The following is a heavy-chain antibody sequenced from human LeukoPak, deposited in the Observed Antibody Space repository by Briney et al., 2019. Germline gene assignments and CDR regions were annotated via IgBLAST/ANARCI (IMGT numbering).Heavy chain of an antibody. D-gene: IGHD3-9*01. CDR2: IWYDGSNK. V-gene: IGHV3-33*01. CDR3: ARGPPGDYDWLLYADY. J-gene: IGHJ4*02. Sequence: GRSLRLSCAASGFTFSSYGMHWVRQSPGKGLEWVAVIWYDGSNKYYANSVKSRFTISRDNYKNTLYLQMNRLRADDNAVYYGARGPPGDYDWLLYADYWGQGTLVTVSS. CDR1: GFTFSSYG.